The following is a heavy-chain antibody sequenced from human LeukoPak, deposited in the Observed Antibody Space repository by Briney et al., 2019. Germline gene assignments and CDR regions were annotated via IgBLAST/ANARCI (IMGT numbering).Heavy chain of an antibody. Sequence: GGSLRLSCAASGFTFDNFAMHWVRQTPGKGLEWVSLVSGNGVDTYYADSVKGRFTISRDNSKNSLYLQMNSLGTEDTALYFCTKDSSSLWYFDFWGQGALVTVSS. CDR2: VSGNGVDT. J-gene: IGHJ4*02. V-gene: IGHV3-43*02. D-gene: IGHD6-13*01. CDR3: TKDSSSLWYFDF. CDR1: GFTFDNFA.